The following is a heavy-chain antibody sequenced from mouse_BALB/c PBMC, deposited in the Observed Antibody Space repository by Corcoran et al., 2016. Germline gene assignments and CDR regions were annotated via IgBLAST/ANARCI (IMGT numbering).Heavy chain of an antibody. J-gene: IGHJ2*01. D-gene: IGHD2-3*01. Sequence: EVQLQQSGPELVKPGASVKMSCKASGYTFTSYVMHWVKQKPGQGLEWIGYINPYNDGTKYNEKFKGKATLTSDKSSSTVHMEVSSLTSDDSAVDYCAREGSDGYFVRYYYFDYWGQGTTLTVSS. CDR3: AREGSDGYFVRYYYFDY. CDR2: INPYNDGT. CDR1: GYTFTSYV. V-gene: IGHV1S136*01.